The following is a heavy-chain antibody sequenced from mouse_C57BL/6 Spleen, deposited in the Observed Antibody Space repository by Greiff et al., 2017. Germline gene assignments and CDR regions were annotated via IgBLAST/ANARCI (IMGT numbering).Heavy chain of an antibody. J-gene: IGHJ4*01. CDR3: ARDYYYGSSYGYAMDY. Sequence: EVMLVESEGGLVQPGSSMKLSCTASGFTFSDYYMAWVRQVPEKGLEWVANINYDGSSTYYLDSLKSRFIISRDNAKNILYLQMSSLKSEDTATYYCARDYYYGSSYGYAMDYWGQGTSVTVSS. CDR2: INYDGSST. D-gene: IGHD1-1*01. V-gene: IGHV5-16*01. CDR1: GFTFSDYY.